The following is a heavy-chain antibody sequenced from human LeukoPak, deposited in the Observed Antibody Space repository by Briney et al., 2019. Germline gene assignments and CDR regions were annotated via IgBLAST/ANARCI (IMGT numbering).Heavy chain of an antibody. CDR2: IRSKTDNYAT. CDR3: SRQTDSGHDY. CDR1: GFSLSDSH. Sequence: GGSLKLSCVASGFSLSDSHMHWVRQASGKGLEWVGHIRSKTDNYATAYAASVKGRFTISRDESKNTAYLQMNSLETDDTAVYYCSRQTDSGHDYWGQGTLVTVSS. V-gene: IGHV3-73*01. J-gene: IGHJ4*02. D-gene: IGHD6-25*01.